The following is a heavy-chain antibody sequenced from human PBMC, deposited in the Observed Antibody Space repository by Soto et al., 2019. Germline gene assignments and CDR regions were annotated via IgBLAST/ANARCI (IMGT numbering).Heavy chain of an antibody. CDR3: AREEDDSLDY. Sequence: SETLSLTCTVSGGSISSGGYYWSWIRQHPGKGLEWIGYIYYSGSTYYNPSLKSRVTISVDTSKNQFSLKLSSVAAADTAVYYCAREEDDSLDYWGQGTLVTVSS. CDR2: IYYSGST. CDR1: GGSISSGGYY. V-gene: IGHV4-31*03. D-gene: IGHD3-22*01. J-gene: IGHJ4*02.